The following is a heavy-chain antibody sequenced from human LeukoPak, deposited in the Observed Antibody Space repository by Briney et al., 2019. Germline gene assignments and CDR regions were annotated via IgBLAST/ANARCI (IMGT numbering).Heavy chain of an antibody. J-gene: IGHJ4*02. CDR3: ARGGDYKRFDY. V-gene: IGHV3-21*01. Sequence: PGGSLRLSCVASGFTFSSSWMAWVRQARGKGLEWVSSISSSSSYIYYADSVKGRFTISRDNAKNSLYLQMNSLRAEDTAVYYCARGGDYKRFDYWGQGTLVTVSS. CDR1: GFTFSSSW. CDR2: ISSSSSYI. D-gene: IGHD4-17*01.